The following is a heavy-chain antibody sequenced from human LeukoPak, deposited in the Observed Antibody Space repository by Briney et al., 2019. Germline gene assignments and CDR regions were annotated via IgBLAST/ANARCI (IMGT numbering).Heavy chain of an antibody. J-gene: IGHJ4*02. CDR2: INHSGSN. CDR3: ARWTYDSSGYLFDY. D-gene: IGHD3-22*01. Sequence: PSETLSLTCAVYGGTFSGYYWSWIRQPPGKGLEWIGEINHSGSNNYNPSHKSRVTISVDTSKNQFSLKLSSVTAADTAVYYCARWTYDSSGYLFDYWGQGTLVTVSS. V-gene: IGHV4-34*01. CDR1: GGTFSGYY.